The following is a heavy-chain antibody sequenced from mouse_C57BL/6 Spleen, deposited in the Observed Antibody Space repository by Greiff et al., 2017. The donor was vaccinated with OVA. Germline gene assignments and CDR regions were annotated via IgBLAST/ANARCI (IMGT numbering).Heavy chain of an antibody. J-gene: IGHJ3*01. V-gene: IGHV1-82*01. D-gene: IGHD2-3*01. CDR2: IYPGDGDT. Sequence: VQLQQSGPELVKPGASVKISCKASGYAFSSSWMNWVKQRPGKGLEWIGRIYPGDGDTNYTGKFKGKATLTAAKSSSTAYMQLSSLTSEDSAVDVCARCSYDSYYPFAYWGQGTLVTGSA. CDR3: ARCSYDSYYPFAY. CDR1: GYAFSSSW.